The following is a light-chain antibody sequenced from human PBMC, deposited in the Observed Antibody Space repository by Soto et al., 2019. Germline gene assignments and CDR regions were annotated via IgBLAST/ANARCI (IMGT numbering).Light chain of an antibody. CDR1: QSISSW. CDR3: QQYSTSPYT. V-gene: IGKV1-5*03. CDR2: KAS. J-gene: IGKJ2*01. Sequence: IQMTQSPSTLSASVGDRVTITCRASQSISSWLAWYQQKPGKAPKLLIYKASYLESGVPSRFSGSGSGTEFTLTVSSLQPDDFGIYYCQQYSTSPYTFGQGTKLEIK.